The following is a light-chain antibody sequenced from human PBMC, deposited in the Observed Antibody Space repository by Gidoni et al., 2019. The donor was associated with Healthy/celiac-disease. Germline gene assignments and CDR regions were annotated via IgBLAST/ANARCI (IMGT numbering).Light chain of an antibody. Sequence: PGERATLSCSASQSVSSSYLAWYRQKPGQAPRLLIYGASSRATGIPDRFSGSVSGTDFTLTISRLEPEDCAVYYCQQYGSSPYTFGQGTKLEIK. J-gene: IGKJ2*01. CDR1: QSVSSSY. V-gene: IGKV3-20*01. CDR2: GAS. CDR3: QQYGSSPYT.